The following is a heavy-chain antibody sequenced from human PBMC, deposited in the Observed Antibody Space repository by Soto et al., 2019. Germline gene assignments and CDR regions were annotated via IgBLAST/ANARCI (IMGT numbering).Heavy chain of an antibody. CDR2: ISGSGGST. CDR1: GFTFSSYA. V-gene: IGHV3-23*01. D-gene: IGHD3-3*01. J-gene: IGHJ4*02. CDR3: ATLRFLEWAPLVYYFDY. Sequence: GGSLRLSCAASGFTFSSYAMSWVRQAPGKGLEWVSAISGSGGSTYYADSVKGRFTISRDNSKNTLYLQMNSLRAEDTAVYYCATLRFLEWAPLVYYFDYWGQGTLVTVSS.